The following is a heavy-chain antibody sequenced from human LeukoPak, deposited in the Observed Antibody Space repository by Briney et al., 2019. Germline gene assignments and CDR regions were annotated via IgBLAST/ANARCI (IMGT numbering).Heavy chain of an antibody. CDR3: ARRYCCSGGSCYSVIIVGAFDI. D-gene: IGHD2-15*01. Sequence: SVKVSCKASGGTFSSYAISWVRQAPGQGLEWMGGIIPIFGTANYAQKFQGRVTITADESTSTAYMELSSLRSEDTAVYYSARRYCCSGGSCYSVIIVGAFDIWGQGTMVTVSS. CDR1: GGTFSSYA. J-gene: IGHJ3*02. CDR2: IIPIFGTA. V-gene: IGHV1-69*01.